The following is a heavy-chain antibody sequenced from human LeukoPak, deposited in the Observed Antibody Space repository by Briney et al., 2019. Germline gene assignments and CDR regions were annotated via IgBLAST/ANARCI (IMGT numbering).Heavy chain of an antibody. CDR1: EFTFSTYN. Sequence: PGGSLRLSCAASEFTFSTYNMAWVRKAPGKGLEWVSSISSGSANIYYADSMKGRFTISRDNAKNSLFLQMNSLRAEDTAFYYCAREKTYYNSGSYYNVLDYWGQGTLVTVSS. CDR2: ISSGSANI. V-gene: IGHV3-21*01. J-gene: IGHJ4*02. D-gene: IGHD3-10*01. CDR3: AREKTYYNSGSYYNVLDY.